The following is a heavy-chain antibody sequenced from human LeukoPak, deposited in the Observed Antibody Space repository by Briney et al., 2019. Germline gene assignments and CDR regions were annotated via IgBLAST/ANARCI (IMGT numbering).Heavy chain of an antibody. D-gene: IGHD2-2*02. CDR1: GFTFSSYA. J-gene: IGHJ4*02. CDR3: TRALGSYTSFDS. Sequence: GGSLRLSCVASGFTFSSYAMSWDRQAPGKGLEWVSAISGSGGSTYYADSVKGRFTISRDNSKNTLYLQMNSLRAEDTAVYYCTRALGSYTSFDSWGQGTLVTVSS. V-gene: IGHV3-23*01. CDR2: ISGSGGST.